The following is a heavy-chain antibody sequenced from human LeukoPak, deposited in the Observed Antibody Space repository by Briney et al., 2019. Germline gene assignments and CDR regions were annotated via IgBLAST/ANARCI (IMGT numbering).Heavy chain of an antibody. V-gene: IGHV1-2*02. CDR1: GYTFTGYY. J-gene: IGHJ6*03. Sequence: ASVKVSCKASGYTFTGYYMHWVRQAPGQGLEWMGWINPNSGGTNYAQKFQGRVTMTRDTSISTAYMALSRLRSDDTAVYYCARAPNVLRYFDWLPPIYYYYYMDVWGKGTTVTVSS. D-gene: IGHD3-9*01. CDR3: ARAPNVLRYFDWLPPIYYYYYMDV. CDR2: INPNSGGT.